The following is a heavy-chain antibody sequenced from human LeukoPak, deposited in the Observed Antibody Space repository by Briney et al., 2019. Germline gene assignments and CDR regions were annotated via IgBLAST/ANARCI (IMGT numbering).Heavy chain of an antibody. V-gene: IGHV3-30*02. CDR1: GFTFSSYG. J-gene: IGHJ3*02. Sequence: PGGSLRLSCAASGFTFSSYGMHWVRQAPDKGLEWVAFIRYDGSRKYYADSVKGRFTISRDNSKNTLYLQMNSRRAEDTAMYYCAKVSLNMVNDAFDIWGQGTMVSVSS. CDR2: IRYDGSRK. D-gene: IGHD4/OR15-4a*01. CDR3: AKVSLNMVNDAFDI.